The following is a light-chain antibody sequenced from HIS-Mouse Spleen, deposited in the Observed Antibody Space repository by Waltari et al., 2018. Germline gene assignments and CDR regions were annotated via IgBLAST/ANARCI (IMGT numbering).Light chain of an antibody. CDR1: VLAKQY. V-gene: IGLV3-27*01. J-gene: IGLJ2*01. CDR2: KVS. Sequence: SYELTQPSSVSVSPGQTARITCPGDVLAKQYARWFQQKPGQAPVLVNYKVSERPSGIPERFSGSSSGTTVTLTISGAQVEDEADYYCYSAADNNVVFGGGTKLTVL. CDR3: YSAADNNVV.